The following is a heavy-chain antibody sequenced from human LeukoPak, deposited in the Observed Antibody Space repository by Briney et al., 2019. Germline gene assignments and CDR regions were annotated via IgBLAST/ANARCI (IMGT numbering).Heavy chain of an antibody. D-gene: IGHD5-24*01. V-gene: IGHV4-61*08. J-gene: IGHJ4*02. CDR3: AKRGGYNWEFDY. Sequence: SQTLSLTCTVSGGSISSGGYYWSWIRQPPGKGLEWIGYIYYSGSTNYNPSLKSRVTISVDTSKNQFSLKLSSVTAADTAVYYCAKRGGYNWEFDYWGQGTLVTVSS. CDR2: IYYSGST. CDR1: GGSISSGGYY.